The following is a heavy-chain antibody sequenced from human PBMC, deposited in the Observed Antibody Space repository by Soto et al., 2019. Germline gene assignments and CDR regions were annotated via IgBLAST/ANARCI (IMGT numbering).Heavy chain of an antibody. V-gene: IGHV1-8*01. Sequence: ASVKVSCKASGYTFTSYDINWVRQATGQGLEWMGWMNPNSGNTGYAQKFQGRVTMTRNTSISTAYMELSSLRSEDTAVYYCARTYCTNGVCYYDYWGQGTLVTVSS. CDR2: MNPNSGNT. J-gene: IGHJ4*02. CDR1: GYTFTSYD. D-gene: IGHD2-8*01. CDR3: ARTYCTNGVCYYDY.